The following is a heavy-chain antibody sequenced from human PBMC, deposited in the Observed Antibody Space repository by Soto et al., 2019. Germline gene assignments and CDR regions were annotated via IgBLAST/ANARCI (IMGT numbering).Heavy chain of an antibody. J-gene: IGHJ4*02. CDR1: GFTFSDYY. CDR2: SRNKASSYTT. Sequence: GGSLRLSCAASGFTFSDYYMDWVRQAPGKGLEWVGRSRNKASSYTTEYTASVKGRFTISRDGSKNSLYLQMNSLKTEDTAVYYCVRSGSDYFDYWGQGTLVTVSS. D-gene: IGHD3-3*01. CDR3: VRSGSDYFDY. V-gene: IGHV3-72*01.